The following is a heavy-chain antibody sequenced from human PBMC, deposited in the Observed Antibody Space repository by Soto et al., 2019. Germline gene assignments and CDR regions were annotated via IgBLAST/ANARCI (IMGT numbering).Heavy chain of an antibody. V-gene: IGHV2-5*01. Sequence: QITLKESGPTLVQPTQTLTVTCTFSGFSFNIKGVQEGWIRQPPGKALEWLALIYWNDDKVYSPSLKGRLTITKDTSKNQVILTMTNMDPEDTATYYCVRRSRVYYYHAMDVWGQGITVTVSS. CDR1: GFSFNIKGVQ. J-gene: IGHJ6*02. CDR3: VRRSRVYYYHAMDV. CDR2: IYWNDDK.